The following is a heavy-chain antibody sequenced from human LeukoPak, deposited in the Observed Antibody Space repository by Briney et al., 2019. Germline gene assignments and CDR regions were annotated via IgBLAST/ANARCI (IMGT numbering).Heavy chain of an antibody. J-gene: IGHJ6*02. CDR1: GFTFSTYS. D-gene: IGHD6-19*01. V-gene: IGHV3-21*01. Sequence: PGGSLRLSCAASGFTFSTYSMNWVRQAPGKGLEWVSSISSSSDYIYYADSVKGRFTISRDNANSSLHLQMNSLRAEDTAVYYCARDWSSSAWRDGVDVWGQGTTVTVSS. CDR2: ISSSSDYI. CDR3: ARDWSSSAWRDGVDV.